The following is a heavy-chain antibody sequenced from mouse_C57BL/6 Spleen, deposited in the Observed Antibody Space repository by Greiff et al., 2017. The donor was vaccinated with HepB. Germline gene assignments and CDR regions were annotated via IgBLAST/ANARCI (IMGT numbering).Heavy chain of an antibody. CDR3: ARDTHAWFAY. Sequence: EVKVEESGPGLVKPSQSLSLTCSVTGYSITSGYYWNWIRQFPGNKLEWMGYISYDGSNNYNPSLKNRISITRDTSKNQFFLKLNSVTTEDTATYYCARDTHAWFAYWGQGTLVTVSA. CDR2: ISYDGSN. CDR1: GYSITSGYY. J-gene: IGHJ3*01. V-gene: IGHV3-6*01.